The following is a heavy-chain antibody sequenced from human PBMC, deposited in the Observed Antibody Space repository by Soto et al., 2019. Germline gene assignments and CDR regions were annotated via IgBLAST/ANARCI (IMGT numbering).Heavy chain of an antibody. Sequence: GGSLRLSCAASGFTFSSYSMNWVRQAPGKGLEWVSYISSSSSTIYYADSVKGRFTISRDNAKNSLYLQMNSLRDEDTAVYYCARGSGYGGNSYSLGHYYGMDVWGQGTTVTVSS. V-gene: IGHV3-48*02. CDR2: ISSSSSTI. D-gene: IGHD2-21*02. J-gene: IGHJ6*02. CDR3: ARGSGYGGNSYSLGHYYGMDV. CDR1: GFTFSSYS.